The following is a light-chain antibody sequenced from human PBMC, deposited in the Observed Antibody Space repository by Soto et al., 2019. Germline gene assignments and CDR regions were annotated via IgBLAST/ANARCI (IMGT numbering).Light chain of an antibody. CDR1: QGISSY. J-gene: IGKJ1*01. V-gene: IGKV1-9*01. CDR2: DAS. Sequence: IQLTRPPPALSASLRICDAITCGASQGISSYLGSYQQKPGKAPNLLIYDASTLHSGVPSRFSGGGSGTHFPPTISSLQFEDFAVYYCQQYNTWPRTFGEGTKVDI. CDR3: QQYNTWPRT.